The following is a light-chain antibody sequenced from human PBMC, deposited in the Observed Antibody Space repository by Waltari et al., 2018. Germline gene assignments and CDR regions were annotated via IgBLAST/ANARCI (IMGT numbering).Light chain of an antibody. V-gene: IGKV4-1*01. J-gene: IGKJ2*01. CDR2: WAS. Sequence: DIVMTQSPDSLAVSLGERATINCKSSQSVLHSSQNKNFLAWYQHEPRQPPKLPIYWASTRQSGGAARFSGSWSGTDGARTISGLQAEDGAVYCCQQYYTTPHTFGQGTKLEIK. CDR3: QQYYTTPHT. CDR1: QSVLHSSQNKNF.